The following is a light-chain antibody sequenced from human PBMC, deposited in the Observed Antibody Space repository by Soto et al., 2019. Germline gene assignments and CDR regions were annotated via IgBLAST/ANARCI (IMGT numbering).Light chain of an antibody. V-gene: IGKV3-11*01. CDR1: QSVSSN. Sequence: IVMTQSPATLSVSPGERATLSCRASQSVSSNLAWYQQKPGQAPRLLIYGASTRAAGIPARFSASGSGTDFTLTISSLEPEDFAVYYCQQRSNWPPTFGGGTKVDIK. J-gene: IGKJ4*01. CDR2: GAS. CDR3: QQRSNWPPT.